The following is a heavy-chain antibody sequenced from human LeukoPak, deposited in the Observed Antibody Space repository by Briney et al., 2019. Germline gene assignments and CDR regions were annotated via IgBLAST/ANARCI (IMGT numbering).Heavy chain of an antibody. Sequence: GGSLRLSCAASGFTFSDYYMSWIRQAPGKGLEWVSGISGSADNTYYADSVRGRFTIFRDNSKNTVYLQMNSLRAEDAAVYYCAKGNWGDCWGQGTLVIVSS. CDR2: ISGSADNT. J-gene: IGHJ4*02. CDR1: GFTFSDYY. D-gene: IGHD7-27*01. V-gene: IGHV3-23*01. CDR3: AKGNWGDC.